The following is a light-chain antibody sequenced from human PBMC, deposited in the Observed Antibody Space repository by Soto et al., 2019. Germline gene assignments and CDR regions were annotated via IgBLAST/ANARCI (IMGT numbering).Light chain of an antibody. J-gene: IGKJ1*01. V-gene: IGKV3-20*01. CDR1: QSVSSSY. CDR3: QQYGSSPWT. Sequence: EIVLTQSPGTLSLSPGDRATLSCRASQSVSSSYLAWYQQKPGQAPRLLIYGASSMATGITDRFSGSGSGTEFTLTISRLEPDDFAVYYCQQYGSSPWTFGQGTKVDIK. CDR2: GAS.